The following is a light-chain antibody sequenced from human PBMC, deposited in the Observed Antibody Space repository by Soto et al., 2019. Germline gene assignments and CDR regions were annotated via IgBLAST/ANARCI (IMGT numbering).Light chain of an antibody. CDR3: ATWDDSLSAVI. J-gene: IGLJ2*01. V-gene: IGLV1-47*01. Sequence: QSVLTQSPSASGTPGQRVTISCSGSSSNNGSNYVYWYQQLPGTAPKLLFYNNNQRPSGVPDRFSGSKSGTSASLAISGLRSEDEADYYCATWDDSLSAVIFGGGTKLTVL. CDR1: SSNNGSNY. CDR2: NNN.